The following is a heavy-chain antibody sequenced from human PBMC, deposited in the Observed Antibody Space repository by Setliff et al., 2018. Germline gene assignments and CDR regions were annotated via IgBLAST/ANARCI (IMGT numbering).Heavy chain of an antibody. J-gene: IGHJ4*02. D-gene: IGHD2-2*02. Sequence: SETLSLTCTVSGGSISSYYWSWIRQPPWKGLEWIGYIYTSGSTNYNPSLKSRVTMSVDTSKNQFSLKLNSLTAADTAVYYCARGINTVSWTPKYWGQGTLVTVSS. V-gene: IGHV4-4*08. CDR1: GGSISSYY. CDR3: ARGINTVSWTPKY. CDR2: IYTSGST.